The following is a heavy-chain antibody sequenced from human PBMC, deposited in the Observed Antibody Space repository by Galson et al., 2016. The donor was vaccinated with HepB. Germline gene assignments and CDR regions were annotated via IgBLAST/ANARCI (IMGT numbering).Heavy chain of an antibody. D-gene: IGHD3-10*01. CDR3: AGHWALGRGVEF. Sequence: QSGAEVKKPGESLKISCKGSGYSFTNYWIGWVRQMPGKGLEWMGIIYPDDSDTRYSPSFRGQFTISADKSISTANLQWSNLKASDTALYYCAGHWALGRGVEFWGQGTLVTVSS. CDR2: IYPDDSDT. V-gene: IGHV5-51*01. J-gene: IGHJ4*02. CDR1: GYSFTNYW.